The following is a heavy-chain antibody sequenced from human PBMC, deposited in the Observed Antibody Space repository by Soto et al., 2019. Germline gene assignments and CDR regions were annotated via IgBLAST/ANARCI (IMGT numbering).Heavy chain of an antibody. CDR3: ARERSVGYCITTTCPKPFYYYAMDV. Sequence: GASVKVSCKVSGGTFTNYAFSWVRQAPGQGPEWMGGIIPIFGTPDYAQKFQGRVIITADESTRTVSMELNSLRSDDTAVYYCARERSVGYCITTTCPKPFYYYAMDVWGQGTTVTVSS. V-gene: IGHV1-69*13. D-gene: IGHD2-2*01. J-gene: IGHJ6*02. CDR2: IIPIFGTP. CDR1: GGTFTNYA.